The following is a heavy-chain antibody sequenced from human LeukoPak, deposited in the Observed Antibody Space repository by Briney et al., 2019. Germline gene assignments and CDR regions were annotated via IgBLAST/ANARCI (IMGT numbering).Heavy chain of an antibody. CDR3: ARDRSVPASNWFDP. D-gene: IGHD2-2*01. J-gene: IGHJ5*02. CDR1: GGSFSGYY. Sequence: SETLSLTCAVYGGSFSGYYWSWIRQPPGKGLEWIGEINHSGSTNYNPSLKSRVTISVDTSKNQFSLKLSSVTAADTAVYYCARDRSVPASNWFDPWGQGTLVTVSS. CDR2: INHSGST. V-gene: IGHV4-34*01.